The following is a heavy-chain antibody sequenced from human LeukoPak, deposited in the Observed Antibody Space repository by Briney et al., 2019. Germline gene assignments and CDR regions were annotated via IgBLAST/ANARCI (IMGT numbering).Heavy chain of an antibody. CDR1: GGSISSYY. J-gene: IGHJ1*01. CDR2: IYHSGST. Sequence: SETLSLTCTVSGGSISSYYWNWLRQPPGKGLEWIGYIYHSGSTNYNPSLQSRVTISVDTSKNQFSLNLNSVTAADTAVYYCARGGAARLHFQNWGQGTLVTVSS. CDR3: ARGGAARLHFQN. D-gene: IGHD6-6*01. V-gene: IGHV4-59*01.